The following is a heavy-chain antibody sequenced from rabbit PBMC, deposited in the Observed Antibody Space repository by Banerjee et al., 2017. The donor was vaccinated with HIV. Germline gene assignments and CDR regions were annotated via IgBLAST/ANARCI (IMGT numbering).Heavy chain of an antibody. Sequence: QQLVESGGGLVKPGASLTLTCKASGFSFSSGYDMCWVRQAPGKGLEWIGCIRAGSSGSTYYASWAKGRFTISETSSTTVTLQMTSLTAADTATYFCARDRDWTLHLWGPGTLVTVS. V-gene: IGHV1S40*01. CDR2: IRAGSSGST. CDR1: GFSFSSGYD. J-gene: IGHJ4*01. D-gene: IGHD4-2*01. CDR3: ARDRDWTLHL.